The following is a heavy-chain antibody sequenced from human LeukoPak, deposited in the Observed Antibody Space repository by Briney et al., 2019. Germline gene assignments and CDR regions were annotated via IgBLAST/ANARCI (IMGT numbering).Heavy chain of an antibody. Sequence: GGSLRLSCAASGFTFSDYYMSWIRQAPGKGLEWVSYISSSSSTIYYADSVKGRFTISRDNAKNSLYLQMNSLRAEDTAVYYCARDNPTYYDFWSGYYLDYWGQGTLVTVSS. CDR3: ARDNPTYYDFWSGYYLDY. CDR2: ISSSSSTI. V-gene: IGHV3-11*04. D-gene: IGHD3-3*01. J-gene: IGHJ4*02. CDR1: GFTFSDYY.